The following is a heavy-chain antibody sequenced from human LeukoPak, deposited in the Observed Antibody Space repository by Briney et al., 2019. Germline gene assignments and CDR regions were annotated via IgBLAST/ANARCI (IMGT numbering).Heavy chain of an antibody. J-gene: IGHJ3*02. CDR1: GGSISSSSYY. CDR3: AGPLSPIRFLEWRNAPGAFGI. V-gene: IGHV4-39*01. D-gene: IGHD3-3*01. Sequence: PSETLSLTCTVSGGSISSSSYYWGWIRQPPRKGLEWIGSIYYSGSTYYNPSLKSRVTISVDTSKNQFSLKLSSVTAADTAGYYCAGPLSPIRFLEWRNAPGAFGIWGQGTMVTVSS. CDR2: IYYSGST.